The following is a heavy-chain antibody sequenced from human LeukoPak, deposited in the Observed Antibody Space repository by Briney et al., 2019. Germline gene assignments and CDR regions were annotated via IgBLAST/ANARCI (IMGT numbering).Heavy chain of an antibody. V-gene: IGHV4-59*02. CDR3: ERTAMASIADYFDY. Sequence: SETLSLTCTVSSGSVSGHYWSWIRQPPGKGLEWIGYVHYGGSTNSNPSLKSRVTLSIDTSKNQFSLELRSVTAADTAVFYCERTAMASIADYFDYWGQGLMVTVSS. CDR2: VHYGGST. CDR1: SGSVSGHY. J-gene: IGHJ4*02. D-gene: IGHD5-24*01.